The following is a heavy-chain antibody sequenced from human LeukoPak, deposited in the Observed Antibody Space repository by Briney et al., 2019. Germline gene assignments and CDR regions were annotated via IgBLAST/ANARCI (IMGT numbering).Heavy chain of an antibody. Sequence: GGSLRLSCAASGFTFSSYEMNWVRQAPGKGLEWASYISSSGSTIYYADSVKGRFTISRDNAKNSLYLQMNSLRAEDTAVYYCARVSYYDSSGYEENPVFDYWGQGTLVTVSS. V-gene: IGHV3-48*03. CDR1: GFTFSSYE. J-gene: IGHJ4*02. CDR3: ARVSYYDSSGYEENPVFDY. D-gene: IGHD3-22*01. CDR2: ISSSGSTI.